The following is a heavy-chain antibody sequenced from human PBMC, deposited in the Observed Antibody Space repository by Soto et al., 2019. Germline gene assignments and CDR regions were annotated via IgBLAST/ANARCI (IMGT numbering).Heavy chain of an antibody. V-gene: IGHV4-39*01. J-gene: IGHJ5*02. CDR2: VSSSGTS. CDR3: ARHQIYCSGGTCYPATRGFDP. Sequence: SETLSLTCTVSGDSISSATHYWNWIRQHPGKGLEWIGCVSSSGTSYYSPSLKSRVFISVDTSKNQSSLKLSSVTATDTAVYYCARHQIYCSGGTCYPATRGFDPWGLGTLVTVSS. CDR1: GDSISSATHY. D-gene: IGHD2-15*01.